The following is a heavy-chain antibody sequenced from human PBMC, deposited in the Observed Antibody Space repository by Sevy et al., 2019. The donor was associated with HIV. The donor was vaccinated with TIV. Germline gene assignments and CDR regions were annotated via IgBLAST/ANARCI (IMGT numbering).Heavy chain of an antibody. CDR1: GVTLSGSA. CDR2: IRSRMSNYAT. D-gene: IGHD3-3*01. V-gene: IGHV3-73*01. J-gene: IGHJ6*02. Sequence: GGSLRLSCSSSGVTLSGSAVHWVRQPPGKGLEWVGRIRSRMSNYATAYAASVEGRFTLSTDELKNTAYLQMHGLRSDDTAVYYCARRHDFWNPTEDHSLHLWGQGTRVTVSS. CDR3: ARRHDFWNPTEDHSLHL.